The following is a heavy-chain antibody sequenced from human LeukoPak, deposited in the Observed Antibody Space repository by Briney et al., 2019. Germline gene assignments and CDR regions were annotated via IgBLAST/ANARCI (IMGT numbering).Heavy chain of an antibody. Sequence: PSETLSLTCTVSGGSISSYYWIWIRQPAGKGLEWIGRIHTSGTTNYNPSLKSRVTMSVDTSKNHFSLKLRSVTAADTAVYYCAREFSWSGFFDYWGQGTLVTVSS. CDR3: AREFSWSGFFDY. CDR2: IHTSGTT. D-gene: IGHD3-3*01. CDR1: GGSISSYY. J-gene: IGHJ4*02. V-gene: IGHV4-4*07.